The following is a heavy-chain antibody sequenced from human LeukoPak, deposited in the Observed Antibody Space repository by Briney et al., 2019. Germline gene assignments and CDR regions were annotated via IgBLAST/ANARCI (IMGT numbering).Heavy chain of an antibody. CDR3: AKRGVVIRVILVGFHKAAYYFDS. CDR2: ISGSGGTT. Sequence: GGSLRLSCAVSGITLSNCGMSWVRQAPGKGLEWVAGISGSGGTTSYADSVKGRFTISRDNPQNTLYLQMNSLRAEDTAVYFCAKRGVVIRVILVGFHKAAYYFDSWGQGALVTVSS. D-gene: IGHD3-22*01. V-gene: IGHV3-23*01. J-gene: IGHJ4*02. CDR1: GITLSNCG.